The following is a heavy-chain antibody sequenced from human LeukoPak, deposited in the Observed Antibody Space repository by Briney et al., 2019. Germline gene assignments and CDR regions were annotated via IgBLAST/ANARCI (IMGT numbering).Heavy chain of an antibody. V-gene: IGHV3-23*01. CDR3: VCYDNAAEYFHY. Sequence: GGSLRLSCADSRFSFSNAWMSWVRQAPGKGLEWVSSITTSGGSTSYADSVRGRFTVSRDNSKYTLYLQMNSLRAEDTALYYCVCYDNAAEYFHYWGQGTLVTVSS. CDR2: ITTSGGST. J-gene: IGHJ1*01. D-gene: IGHD3-22*01. CDR1: RFSFSNAW.